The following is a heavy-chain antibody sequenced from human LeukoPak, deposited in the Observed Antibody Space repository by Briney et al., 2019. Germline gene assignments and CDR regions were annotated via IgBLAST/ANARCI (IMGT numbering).Heavy chain of an antibody. J-gene: IGHJ4*02. CDR3: AKLVKGGSTVTTNGYFDY. CDR1: GFTFSSYA. D-gene: IGHD4-17*01. CDR2: ISDSGGST. V-gene: IGHV3-23*01. Sequence: GGSLRLSCAASGFTFSSYAMSWVRQAPGKGLEWVSGISDSGGSTNYADSVKGRSTISRDNSKNTLYLQMISLRAEDTAVYFCAKLVKGGSTVTTNGYFDYWGQGTLVTVSS.